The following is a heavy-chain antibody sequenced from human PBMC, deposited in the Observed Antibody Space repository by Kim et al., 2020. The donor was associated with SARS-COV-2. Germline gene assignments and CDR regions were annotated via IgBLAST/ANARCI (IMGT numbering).Heavy chain of an antibody. CDR3: ARCTAARPGGFDP. V-gene: IGHV4-59*13. CDR2: IYYSGST. J-gene: IGHJ5*02. Sequence: SETLSLTCTVSGGSISSYYWSWIRQPPGKGLEWIGYIYYSGSTNYNHSLKSRVTISVDTSKNQFSLKLTSVTAVDTAVYDCARCTAARPGGFDPWGQGTLVTVSS. D-gene: IGHD6-6*01. CDR1: GGSISSYY.